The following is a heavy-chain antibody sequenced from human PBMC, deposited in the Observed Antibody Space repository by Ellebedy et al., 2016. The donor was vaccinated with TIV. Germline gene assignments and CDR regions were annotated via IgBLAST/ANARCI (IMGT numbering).Heavy chain of an antibody. J-gene: IGHJ6*02. CDR3: AGGTHYYYGWDV. Sequence: SETLSLXXTVSGGPVSSRNYYWSWIRQPPGKGLEWIGHIHYTGSTDYNPSLKSRVTISVDTSKNHFSLIVASVTAADTAVYFCAGGTHYYYGWDVWGPGTTVIVS. V-gene: IGHV4-61*03. CDR1: GGPVSSRNYY. CDR2: IHYTGST.